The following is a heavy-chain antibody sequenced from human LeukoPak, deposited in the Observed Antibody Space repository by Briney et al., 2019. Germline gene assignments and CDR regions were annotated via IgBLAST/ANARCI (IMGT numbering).Heavy chain of an antibody. Sequence: SETLSLTCAVYGGSFSGYYWSWIRQPPGKGLEWIGEIHHSGRTNYNPSLKSRVTISVDTSKNQFSLKLSSVTAADTAVYYCARGVSPKGMGGRRFDYWGQGTLVTVSP. CDR3: ARGVSPKGMGGRRFDY. CDR1: GGSFSGYY. V-gene: IGHV4-34*01. D-gene: IGHD1-26*01. J-gene: IGHJ4*02. CDR2: IHHSGRT.